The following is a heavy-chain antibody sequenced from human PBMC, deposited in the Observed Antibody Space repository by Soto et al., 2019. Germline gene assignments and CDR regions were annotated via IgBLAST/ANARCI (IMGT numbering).Heavy chain of an antibody. D-gene: IGHD1-1*01. CDR3: AKGEDVEPLFEGFDP. Sequence: EVHLLESGGGLVQPGGSLRLSCAASGFTFSNYAMTWVRQAPGKGLEWVSTISGSGDSTYYADSVKGRFTISRDNSKNTVYLQISRLRAEDTALHYCAKGEDVEPLFEGFDPWGQGTLVTVSS. CDR1: GFTFSNYA. CDR2: ISGSGDST. V-gene: IGHV3-23*01. J-gene: IGHJ5*02.